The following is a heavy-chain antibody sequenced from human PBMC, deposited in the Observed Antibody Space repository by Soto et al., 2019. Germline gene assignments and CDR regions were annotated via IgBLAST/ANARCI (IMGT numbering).Heavy chain of an antibody. CDR3: ARGFVLRFSGDPDAFDI. J-gene: IGHJ3*02. CDR1: GFTFSSYG. Sequence: HPGGSLRLSCAASGFTFSSYGMHWVRQAPGKGLEWVAVIWYDGSNKYYADSVKGRFTISRDNSKNTLYLQMNSLRAEDTAVYYCARGFVLRFSGDPDAFDIWDQGTMVTVSS. CDR2: IWYDGSNK. D-gene: IGHD3-3*01. V-gene: IGHV3-33*01.